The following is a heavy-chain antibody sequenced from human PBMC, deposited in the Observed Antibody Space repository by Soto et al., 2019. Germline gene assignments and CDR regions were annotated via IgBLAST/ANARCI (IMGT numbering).Heavy chain of an antibody. D-gene: IGHD2-2*01. Sequence: VQLVESGGGLVQPGGSLRLSCAASGFNVSSTSMSWVRQAPGKGPEWVSVIYSGAGTHYAGSVKGRFTISRDTSKNTLYLQMNSLRVEETAVYYCAREGSGSSTSFDYWGQGTLVTVSS. J-gene: IGHJ4*02. CDR3: AREGSGSSTSFDY. V-gene: IGHV3-66*01. CDR2: IYSGAGT. CDR1: GFNVSSTS.